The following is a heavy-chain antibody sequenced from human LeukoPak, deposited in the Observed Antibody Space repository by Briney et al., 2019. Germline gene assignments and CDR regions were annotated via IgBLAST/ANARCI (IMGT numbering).Heavy chain of an antibody. J-gene: IGHJ4*02. CDR3: AREGDDISGYYDY. CDR2: IIPIFGTA. V-gene: IGHV1-69*06. Sequence: ASVKVSCKASGGTFSSYAISWVRQAPGQGLEWMGGIIPIFGTANYAQKFQGRVTITADKSTSTVYMELSSLRSEDTAVYYCAREGDDISGYYDYWGQGTLVTVSS. CDR1: GGTFSSYA. D-gene: IGHD3-22*01.